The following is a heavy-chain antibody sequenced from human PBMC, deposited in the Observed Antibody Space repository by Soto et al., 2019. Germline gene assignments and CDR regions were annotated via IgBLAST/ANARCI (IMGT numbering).Heavy chain of an antibody. D-gene: IGHD4-17*01. CDR1: GGSVSIGDYL. CDR2: IHDSGNT. Sequence: SETLSLTCTVFGGSVSIGDYLWSWIRQRPGKGLEWIGYIHDSGNTYYNPSLKSRVTISLDTSKNQFSLKVTSMTAADTAVYFCATARGGASGDYASLFDRWGQGNLVTVSS. V-gene: IGHV4-30-4*01. J-gene: IGHJ5*02. CDR3: ATARGGASGDYASLFDR.